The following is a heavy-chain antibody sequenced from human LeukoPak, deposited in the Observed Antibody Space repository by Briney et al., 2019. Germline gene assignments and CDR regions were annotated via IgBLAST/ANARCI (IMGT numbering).Heavy chain of an antibody. J-gene: IGHJ4*02. V-gene: IGHV4-31*03. CDR2: IYYSGST. CDR1: GGSIRSGGYY. Sequence: SETLSLTCTVSGGSIRSGGYYWSWIRQHPGKGLEWIGYIYYSGSTYYNPSLKSRVTISVDTSKNQFSLKLSSVTAADTAVYYCARDRLGYPDYWGQGTLVTVSS. D-gene: IGHD5-18*01. CDR3: ARDRLGYPDY.